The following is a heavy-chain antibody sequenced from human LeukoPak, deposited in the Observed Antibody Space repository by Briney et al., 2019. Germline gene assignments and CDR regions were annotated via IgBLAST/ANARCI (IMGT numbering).Heavy chain of an antibody. Sequence: PGGSLRLSCAASGFTFSNHWMSWVRQAPGKGLEWVANIKQDGSEKYYVDSVKGRFTISRDNAKNSLYLQMNSLRDEDTAVYYCASGAVSYALDIWGQGTMVTVSS. CDR3: ASGAVSYALDI. J-gene: IGHJ3*02. CDR2: IKQDGSEK. CDR1: GFTFSNHW. V-gene: IGHV3-7*02. D-gene: IGHD4/OR15-4a*01.